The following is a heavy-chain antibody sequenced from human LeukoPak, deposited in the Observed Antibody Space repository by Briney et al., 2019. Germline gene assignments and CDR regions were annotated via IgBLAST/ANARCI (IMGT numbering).Heavy chain of an antibody. V-gene: IGHV4-39*01. J-gene: IGHJ1*01. D-gene: IGHD6-13*01. CDR1: GGSISSSSYY. Sequence: PSETLSLTCTVSGGSISSSSYYWGWIRQPPGKGLEWIGSIYYSGSTYYNPSLKSRVTISVDTSKNQFSLKLSSVTAADTAVYYCARHSGYSSSWYPTPAEYFQHWGQGTLVTVSS. CDR3: ARHSGYSSSWYPTPAEYFQH. CDR2: IYYSGST.